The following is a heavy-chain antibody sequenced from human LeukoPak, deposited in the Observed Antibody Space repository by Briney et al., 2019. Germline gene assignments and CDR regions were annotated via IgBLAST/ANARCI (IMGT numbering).Heavy chain of an antibody. J-gene: IGHJ4*02. CDR2: IYYSGSS. Sequence: PSETLSLTCTVSGGSISSYYWSWIRQPPGKGLEWIGYIYYSGSSNYNPSLKSRVTISVDTSKNQFSLKLSSVTAADTAVYYCARVRDGYNPIDYWGQGTLVAVSS. V-gene: IGHV4-59*01. CDR1: GGSISSYY. CDR3: ARVRDGYNPIDY. D-gene: IGHD5-24*01.